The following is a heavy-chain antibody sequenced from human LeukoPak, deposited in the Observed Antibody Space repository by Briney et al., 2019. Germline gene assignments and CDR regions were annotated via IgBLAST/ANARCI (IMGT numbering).Heavy chain of an antibody. CDR3: ARDYVVDTTLVAFFDS. V-gene: IGHV4-39*07. J-gene: IGHJ4*02. CDR2: IYYTGST. Sequence: SETLSLTCIVSGDSIKNNSYYWGWIRQPPGKGLEWIGTIYYTGSTYYNPSLKSRVTTSVDTSKNQFSLKLSSVTAADTAVYYCARDYVVDTTLVAFFDSWGQGRLVTVSS. D-gene: IGHD2-8*02. CDR1: GDSIKNNSYY.